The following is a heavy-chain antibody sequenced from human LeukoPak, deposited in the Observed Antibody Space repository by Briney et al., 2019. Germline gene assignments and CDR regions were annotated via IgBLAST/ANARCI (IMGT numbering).Heavy chain of an antibody. Sequence: PSETLSLTCAVYGGSFSGYYWSWIRQPPGKGLEWIGEINHSGSTNYNPSLKSRVTISVDTSKNQFSLKLSPVTAADTAVYYCARETISWGQGTLVTVSS. CDR3: ARETIS. CDR2: INHSGST. CDR1: GGSFSGYY. J-gene: IGHJ5*02. V-gene: IGHV4-34*01. D-gene: IGHD3-3*01.